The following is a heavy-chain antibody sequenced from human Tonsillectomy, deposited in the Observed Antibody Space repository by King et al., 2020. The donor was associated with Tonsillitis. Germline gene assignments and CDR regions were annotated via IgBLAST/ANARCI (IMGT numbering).Heavy chain of an antibody. D-gene: IGHD6-13*01. Sequence: VQLQESGPGLVKPSETLSLTCTVSGGSISSYYWSWIRQPPGKGLEWIGYIYDSGSTNYNPSLKSRGTISVDTSKNQLSLKLSSVTAADTAVYYCARGSNIAAAGTGYYFDYWGQGILVTVSS. V-gene: IGHV4-59*01. CDR3: ARGSNIAAAGTGYYFDY. CDR2: IYDSGST. J-gene: IGHJ4*02. CDR1: GGSISSYY.